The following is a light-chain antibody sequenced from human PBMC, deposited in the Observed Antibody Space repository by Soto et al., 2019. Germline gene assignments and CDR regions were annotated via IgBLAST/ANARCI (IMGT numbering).Light chain of an antibody. CDR1: QTISNY. J-gene: IGKJ5*01. CDR2: AAS. V-gene: IGKV1-39*01. CDR3: QQSYSTPIT. Sequence: DIQMTQSPSSLSASVGDRVTITCRASQTISNYLNWYQQKPGKAPKLLIYAASSLQSGVPSRFSGSGSGTDFTLTISSLQPEDFATFYCQQSYSTPITFGQGTRREN.